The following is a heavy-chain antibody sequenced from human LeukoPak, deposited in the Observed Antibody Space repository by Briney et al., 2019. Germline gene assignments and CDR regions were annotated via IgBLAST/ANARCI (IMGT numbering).Heavy chain of an antibody. CDR1: GFTFSSYA. V-gene: IGHV3-23*01. D-gene: IGHD3-10*01. J-gene: IGHJ4*02. Sequence: TGGSLRLSCAASGFTFSSYAMSWVRQAPGKGLEWVSAISGSGGSTYYADSVKGRFTISRDNSKNTLYLQMNSLRAEDTAVYYCAKASYYYGSGSYFYWGQGTLVTVSS. CDR2: ISGSGGST. CDR3: AKASYYYGSGSYFY.